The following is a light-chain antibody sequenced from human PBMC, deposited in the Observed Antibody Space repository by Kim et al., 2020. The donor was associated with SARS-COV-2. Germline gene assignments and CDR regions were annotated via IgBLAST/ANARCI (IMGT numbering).Light chain of an antibody. CDR3: QQYNSDFT. J-gene: IGKJ3*01. CDR2: DAT. CDR1: QTISSW. V-gene: IGKV1-5*01. Sequence: SASVGDRVTTTCRARQTISSWVAWYQQKPGKPPNLLIYDATSLESGVPSRFSGSGSGTEFTLTISSLQPNYFATYYCQQYNSDFTFGPGTKVDIK.